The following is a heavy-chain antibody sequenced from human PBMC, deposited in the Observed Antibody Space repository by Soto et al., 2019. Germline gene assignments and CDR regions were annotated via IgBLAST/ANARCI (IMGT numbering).Heavy chain of an antibody. CDR1: GFTFSSYG. V-gene: IGHV3-7*01. D-gene: IGHD3-22*01. Sequence: SGGSLRLSCAASGFTFSSYGMHWVRQAPGKGLEWVANIKQDGSEKYYVDSVKGRFTISRDNAKNSLYLQMNSLRAEDTAVYYCARDRGPSSGYYPYWFDPWGQGT. CDR2: IKQDGSEK. J-gene: IGHJ5*02. CDR3: ARDRGPSSGYYPYWFDP.